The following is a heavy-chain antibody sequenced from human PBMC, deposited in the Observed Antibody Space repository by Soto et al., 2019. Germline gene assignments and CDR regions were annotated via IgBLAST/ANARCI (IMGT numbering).Heavy chain of an antibody. CDR1: AGSISSSNW. CDR2: IYHSGST. CDR3: ARAVLSSGWRDY. J-gene: IGHJ4*02. D-gene: IGHD6-19*01. Sequence: QVQLQESGPGLVKPSGTLSLTCAVSAGSISSSNWWSWVRQPPGKGLEWIGEIYHSGSTNYNPSLTSRVTISVDKSKNQFSLKLSAVTAADTAVYYCARAVLSSGWRDYWGQGTLVTVSS. V-gene: IGHV4-4*02.